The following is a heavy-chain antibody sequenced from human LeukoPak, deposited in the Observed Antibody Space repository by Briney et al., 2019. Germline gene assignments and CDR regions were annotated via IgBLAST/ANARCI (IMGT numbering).Heavy chain of an antibody. CDR2: IYYSGST. CDR3: ARGYDFWSGYPHFDY. V-gene: IGHV4-61*08. J-gene: IGHJ4*02. Sequence: SETLSLTCTVSGGSISSGDYYWSWIRQPPGKGLEWIGYIYYSGSTNYNPSLKSRVTMSVDTSKNQFSLKLSSVTAADTAVYYCARGYDFWSGYPHFDYWGQGTLVTVSS. D-gene: IGHD3-3*01. CDR1: GGSISSGDYY.